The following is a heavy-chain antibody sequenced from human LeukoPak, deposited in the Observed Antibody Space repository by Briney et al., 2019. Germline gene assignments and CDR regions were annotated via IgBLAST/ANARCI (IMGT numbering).Heavy chain of an antibody. D-gene: IGHD3-16*02. J-gene: IGHJ4*02. Sequence: KASETLSLTCTVSGGSISSGDYYWSWIRQPPGRGLEWIGYIYYSGSTYYNPSLKSRVTISVDTSKNRFSLKLSSVTAADTAVYYCARWGGVSVNWGQGTLVTVSS. V-gene: IGHV4-30-4*08. CDR1: GGSISSGDYY. CDR2: IYYSGST. CDR3: ARWGGVSVN.